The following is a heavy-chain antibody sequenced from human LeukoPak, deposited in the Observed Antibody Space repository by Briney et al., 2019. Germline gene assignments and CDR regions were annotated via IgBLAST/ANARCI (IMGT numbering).Heavy chain of an antibody. Sequence: PGGSLRLSCAASGFTFSSYGMHWVRQAPGKGLEGVAFIRYDGSNKYYADSVKGRFTISRDNSKNTLYLQMNSLRAEDTAVYYCAKDRAGSPTYYYYYMDVWGKGTTVTVSS. CDR1: GFTFSSYG. CDR3: AKDRAGSPTYYYYYMDV. J-gene: IGHJ6*03. D-gene: IGHD1-26*01. V-gene: IGHV3-30*02. CDR2: IRYDGSNK.